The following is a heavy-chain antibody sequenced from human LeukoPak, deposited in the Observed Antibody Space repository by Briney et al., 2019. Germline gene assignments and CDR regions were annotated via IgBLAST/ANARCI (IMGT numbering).Heavy chain of an antibody. Sequence: SETLSLTCTVSGGSISSGSYYWSWIRQPAGKGLEWIGRIYTSGSTNYNPSLKSRVTISVDTSKDQFSLKLSSVTAADTAVYYCARSIWALDYWGQGTLVTVSS. V-gene: IGHV4-61*02. J-gene: IGHJ4*02. D-gene: IGHD6-6*01. CDR1: GGSISSGSYY. CDR2: IYTSGST. CDR3: ARSIWALDY.